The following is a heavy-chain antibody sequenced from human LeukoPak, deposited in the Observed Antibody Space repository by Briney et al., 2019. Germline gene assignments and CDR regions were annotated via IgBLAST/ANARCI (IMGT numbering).Heavy chain of an antibody. CDR3: ARAYYYDSSGYYPFDY. Sequence: GGSLRLSCAASGFTFSSYAMHWVRQAPGKGLEYVSAISSNGGSTYYANSVKGRFTISRDNSKNTLYLQMGSLRAEDMAMYYCARAYYYDSSGYYPFDYWGQGTLVTVSS. J-gene: IGHJ4*02. V-gene: IGHV3-64*01. CDR2: ISSNGGST. D-gene: IGHD3-22*01. CDR1: GFTFSSYA.